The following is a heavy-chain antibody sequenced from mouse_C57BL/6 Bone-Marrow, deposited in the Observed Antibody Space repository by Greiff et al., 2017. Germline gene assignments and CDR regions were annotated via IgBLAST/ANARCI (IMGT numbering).Heavy chain of an antibody. D-gene: IGHD2-4*01. CDR3: AMALYYDDDKDYDAMDY. J-gene: IGHJ4*01. CDR2: IDPSDSYT. V-gene: IGHV1-69*01. Sequence: QVQLQQPGAELVMPGASVKLSCKASGYTFTSYWMHWVKQRPGQGLEWIGEIDPSDSYTNYNQKFKGKSTLTVDKSSSTAYMQLSSLTSEDSAVYYCAMALYYDDDKDYDAMDYWGQGTSVTVSS. CDR1: GYTFTSYW.